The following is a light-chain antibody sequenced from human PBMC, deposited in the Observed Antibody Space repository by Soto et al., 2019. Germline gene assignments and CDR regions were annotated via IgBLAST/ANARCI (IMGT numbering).Light chain of an antibody. CDR2: GAS. V-gene: IGKV3-15*01. Sequence: EIVMTQYTATLSLSPGERVTLSCRASQSVSSSYFAWYQQKPGQAPRLLIYGASTRATGIPVRFSGSGSGTEFTLTISSLQSEDFAVYYCQQYYKWPLTFGGGTKVDIK. CDR1: QSVSSSY. CDR3: QQYYKWPLT. J-gene: IGKJ4*01.